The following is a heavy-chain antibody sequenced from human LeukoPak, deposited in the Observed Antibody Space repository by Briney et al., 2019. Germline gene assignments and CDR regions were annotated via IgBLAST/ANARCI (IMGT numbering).Heavy chain of an antibody. V-gene: IGHV3-7*01. D-gene: IGHD6-13*01. Sequence: GGSLRLSCAASGFTFSSYWMSWVRQAPGKGLEWVANIKQDGSEKYYVDSVKGRFTISRDNAKNSLYLQMNSLRAEDTAVYYCARDASSSWQGPRCFDYWGQGTLVTVSS. CDR3: ARDASSSWQGPRCFDY. J-gene: IGHJ4*02. CDR2: IKQDGSEK. CDR1: GFTFSSYW.